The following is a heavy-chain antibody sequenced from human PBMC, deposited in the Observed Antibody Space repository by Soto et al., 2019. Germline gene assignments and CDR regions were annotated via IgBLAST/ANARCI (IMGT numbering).Heavy chain of an antibody. V-gene: IGHV5-51*01. J-gene: IGHJ4*02. CDR3: ARLDISIVVVPAAPPDY. Sequence: PGESVKISCKGSGYSFTSYWIGWVRQMPGKGLECMGIIYPGDSDTRYSPSFQGQVTISADKSISTVYLQWSSLRASDTAMYYCARLDISIVVVPAAPPDYWGQGTLVTVSS. D-gene: IGHD2-2*01. CDR2: IYPGDSDT. CDR1: GYSFTSYW.